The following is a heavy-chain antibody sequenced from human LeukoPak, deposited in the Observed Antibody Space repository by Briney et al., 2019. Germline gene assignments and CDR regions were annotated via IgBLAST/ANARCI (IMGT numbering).Heavy chain of an antibody. V-gene: IGHV3-21*01. D-gene: IGHD5-12*01. Sequence: PGGSLRLSCAASGFTFSSYSMNWVRPAPGKGLEWVSSISSSSSYIYYADSVKGRFTISRDNAKNSLYLQMNSLRAEDTAVYNCASERGYSGYDNFDYWGQGTLVTVSS. CDR3: ASERGYSGYDNFDY. J-gene: IGHJ4*02. CDR1: GFTFSSYS. CDR2: ISSSSSYI.